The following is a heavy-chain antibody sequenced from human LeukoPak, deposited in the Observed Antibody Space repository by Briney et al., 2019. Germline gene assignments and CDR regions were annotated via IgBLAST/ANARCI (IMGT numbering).Heavy chain of an antibody. CDR1: GGTFSSYA. V-gene: IGHV1-69*04. J-gene: IGHJ4*02. CDR2: IIPILGIA. Sequence: ASVKVSCKASGGTFSSYAISWVRQAPGQGLEWMGRIIPILGIAYYAQKFQGRVTITADKSTSTAYMELSSLRSEDTAVYYCARDGDGGNSDYWGQGTLVTVSS. CDR3: ARDGDGGNSDY. D-gene: IGHD4-23*01.